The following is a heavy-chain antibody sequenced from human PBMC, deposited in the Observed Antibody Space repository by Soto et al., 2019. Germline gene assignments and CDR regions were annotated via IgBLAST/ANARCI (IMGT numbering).Heavy chain of an antibody. Sequence: QVQLVQSGAEVKKPGSSVKVSCKASGGTFSSYAISWVRQAPGQGLEWLGGIIPIFGTANYAQKFQGRVTITADESPSPADVQLSSLRAEATAVYYWARTRESYEYIWGSYRDYPGSYYCYGMDVWGQGTTVTVSS. CDR2: IIPIFGTA. CDR3: ARTRESYEYIWGSYRDYPGSYYCYGMDV. CDR1: GGTFSSYA. J-gene: IGHJ6*02. D-gene: IGHD3-16*02. V-gene: IGHV1-69*01.